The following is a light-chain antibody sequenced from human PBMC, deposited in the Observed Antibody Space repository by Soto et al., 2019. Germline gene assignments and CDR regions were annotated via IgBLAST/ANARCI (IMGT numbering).Light chain of an antibody. CDR3: QQSYSTTWT. CDR2: AAS. CDR1: QGISTY. J-gene: IGKJ1*01. V-gene: IGKV1-39*01. Sequence: DIQMTQSASSLSASVGDRVTITCRASQGISTYLNWYQQKPGKAPKLLIYAASSLQSGVPSRFSGSGSETDFTLTISSLQPEDFATYSCQQSYSTTWTFGQGTKVDIK.